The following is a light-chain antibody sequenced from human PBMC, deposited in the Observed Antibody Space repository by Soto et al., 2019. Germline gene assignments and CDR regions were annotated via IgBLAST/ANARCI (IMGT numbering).Light chain of an antibody. J-gene: IGLJ1*01. CDR1: SSNIGAGYD. V-gene: IGLV1-40*01. CDR2: ANK. CDR3: QSYDSSLSGSYV. Sequence: QAVVTQPPSVSGAPGQTVTISCTGSSSNIGAGYDVHWYQQVPGTAPKLLIYANKNRPSGVPDRFSGSKSGTSASLAISGLHAEDEADYYCQSYDSSLSGSYVFGPGTKVTVL.